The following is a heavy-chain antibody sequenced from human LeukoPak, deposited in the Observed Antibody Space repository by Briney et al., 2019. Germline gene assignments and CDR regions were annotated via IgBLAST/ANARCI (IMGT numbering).Heavy chain of an antibody. CDR2: INHSGTT. Sequence: SATLSLTCSVFGGSFSGSYWSWIRQPPGKGLEWIGEINHSGTTNYNPSLKSRVAISVDTSKNQFSLKLNSVTAADTAVYFCARRAYSAAYWKHFDYWGQGTLVTVSS. V-gene: IGHV4-34*01. D-gene: IGHD1-1*01. J-gene: IGHJ4*02. CDR1: GGSFSGSY. CDR3: ARRAYSAAYWKHFDY.